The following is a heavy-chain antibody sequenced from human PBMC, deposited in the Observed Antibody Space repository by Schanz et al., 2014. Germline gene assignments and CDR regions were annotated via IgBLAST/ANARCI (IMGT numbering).Heavy chain of an antibody. D-gene: IGHD1-1*01. CDR3: ARGGGTEDVFDI. CDR1: GGTFSTYP. Sequence: QVQLVQSGAEVKKPGSSMKVSCKASGGTFSTYPINWLRQAPGQGLEWMGSIIPIHGIVNYAQRFQDRVRITADKSTSTAYMELSSLRSDDAAVYYCARGGGTEDVFDIWGQGTMLTVSS. J-gene: IGHJ3*02. V-gene: IGHV1-69*02. CDR2: IIPIHGIV.